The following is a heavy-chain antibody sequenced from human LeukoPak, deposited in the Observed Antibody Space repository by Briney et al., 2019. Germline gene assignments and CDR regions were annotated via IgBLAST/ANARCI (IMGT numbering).Heavy chain of an antibody. CDR2: IYYSGST. CDR3: ARGGSGIPPTWFDP. CDR1: GGSISSSSYY. J-gene: IGHJ5*02. V-gene: IGHV4-39*07. Sequence: SETLSLTCTVSGGSISSSSYYWGWIRQPPGKGLEWIGSIYYSGSTNYNPSLKSRVTISVDTSKNQFSLKLSSVTAADTAVYYCARGGSGIPPTWFDPWGQGTLVTVSS. D-gene: IGHD3-10*01.